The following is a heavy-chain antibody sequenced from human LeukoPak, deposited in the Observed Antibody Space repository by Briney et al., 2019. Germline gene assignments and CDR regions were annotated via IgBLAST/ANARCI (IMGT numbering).Heavy chain of an antibody. CDR2: FDPEDGKT. CDR3: ARDRRRYYYDSSGGVFDY. J-gene: IGHJ4*02. Sequence: GASVKVSCKVSGFTLTEISIHWVRQAPGKGLEWMGGFDPEDGKTIYAQKFQGRVTITRDTSASTAYMELSSLRSEDMAVYYCARDRRRYYYDSSGGVFDYWGQGTLVTVSS. D-gene: IGHD3-22*01. CDR1: GFTLTEIS. V-gene: IGHV1-24*01.